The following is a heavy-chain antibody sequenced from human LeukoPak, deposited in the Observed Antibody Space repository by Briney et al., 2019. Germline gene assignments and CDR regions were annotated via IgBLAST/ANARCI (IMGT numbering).Heavy chain of an antibody. D-gene: IGHD1-26*01. CDR2: ISSSSSYI. CDR3: AREVGATGWFDP. J-gene: IGHJ5*02. Sequence: GGSLRLSCAASGFTFSSYSMNWVRQAPGKGLEWVSSISSSSSYIYYADSAKGRLTISRDNAKNSLYLQMNSLRAEDTAVYYCAREVGATGWFDPWGQGTLVTVSS. CDR1: GFTFSSYS. V-gene: IGHV3-21*01.